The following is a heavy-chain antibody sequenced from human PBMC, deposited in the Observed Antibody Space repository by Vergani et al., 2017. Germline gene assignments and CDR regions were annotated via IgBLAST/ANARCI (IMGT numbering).Heavy chain of an antibody. CDR1: GFTFSTSW. V-gene: IGHV3-74*01. Sequence: EGQLVESGGGLVQPGGSLRLSCEASGFTFSTSWMHWVRQAPGQGLSWVSHIDTDGSTAFYADAVKGRFTIFRDNAKKMVYLHMNSLRVEDTAVYYCFRETGKDVEAIYGVAKGHLDAFDIWGQGTMVTVSS. D-gene: IGHD3-3*01. CDR3: FRETGKDVEAIYGVAKGHLDAFDI. CDR2: IDTDGSTA. J-gene: IGHJ3*02.